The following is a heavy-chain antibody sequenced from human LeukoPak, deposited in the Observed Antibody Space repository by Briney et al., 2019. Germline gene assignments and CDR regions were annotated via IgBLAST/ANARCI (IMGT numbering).Heavy chain of an antibody. CDR3: AKDGGGYGGGIDY. CDR2: ISGSGGST. Sequence: GGTLRLSCAASGFTFSNYGINWVRQAPGKGLEWVSAISGSGGSTYYADSVKGRFTISRDNSKNTLYLQMNSLRAEDTAVYYCAKDGGGYGGGIDYWGQGTLVTVSS. D-gene: IGHD5-12*01. J-gene: IGHJ4*02. V-gene: IGHV3-23*01. CDR1: GFTFSNYG.